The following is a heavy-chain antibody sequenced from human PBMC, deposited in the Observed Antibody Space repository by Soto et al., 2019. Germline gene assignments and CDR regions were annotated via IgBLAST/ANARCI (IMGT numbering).Heavy chain of an antibody. CDR3: ARAVGDPLYYLHY. Sequence: QVQLQESGPGLVRPSETLSLTCTVSSYSISSYYWIWIRQSPGQGLEWIGYTDYSGNTNYNPSLKSRVTISGDTSKNQFSLRLSSVTAADTAVYYCARAVGDPLYYLHYWGQGTLVTVSS. D-gene: IGHD6-19*01. CDR1: SYSISSYY. CDR2: TDYSGNT. V-gene: IGHV4-59*08. J-gene: IGHJ4*02.